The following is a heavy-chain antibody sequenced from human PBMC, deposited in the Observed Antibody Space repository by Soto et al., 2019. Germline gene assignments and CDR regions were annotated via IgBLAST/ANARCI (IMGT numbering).Heavy chain of an antibody. CDR1: GLTFSSYA. Sequence: PGGSLRLSCAASGLTFSSYAMSWVRQAPGKGLEWVSAISGSGGSTYYADSVKGRFTISRDNSKNTLYLQMNSLRAEDTAVYYCAKDRVRYGSGSSYAFDIWGQGTMVTVSS. D-gene: IGHD3-10*01. CDR3: AKDRVRYGSGSSYAFDI. J-gene: IGHJ3*02. V-gene: IGHV3-23*01. CDR2: ISGSGGST.